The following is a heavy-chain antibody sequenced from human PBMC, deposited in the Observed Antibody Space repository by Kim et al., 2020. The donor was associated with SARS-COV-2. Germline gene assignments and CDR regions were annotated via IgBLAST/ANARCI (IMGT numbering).Heavy chain of an antibody. CDR3: ASDLTTAGAMDSSQYYYGMDV. CDR1: GYTFTSYY. J-gene: IGHJ6*02. V-gene: IGHV1-46*01. Sequence: ASVKVSCKASGYTFTSYYMHWVRQAPGQGLEWMGIINPSGGSTSYAQKFQGRVTMTRDTSTSTVYMELSSLRSEDTAVYYCASDLTTAGAMDSSQYYYGMDVWGQGTTVTVSS. D-gene: IGHD6-25*01. CDR2: INPSGGST.